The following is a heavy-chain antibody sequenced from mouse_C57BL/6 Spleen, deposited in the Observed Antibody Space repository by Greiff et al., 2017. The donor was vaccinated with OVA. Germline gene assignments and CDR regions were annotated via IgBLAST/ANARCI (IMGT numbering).Heavy chain of an antibody. Sequence: EVKVEESGGGLVKPGGSLKLSCAASGFTFSDYGMHWVRQAPEKGLEWVAYISSGSSTIYYADTVKGRFTISRDNAKNTLFLQMTSLRSEDTAMYYCARGHYGSQFAYWGQGTLVTVSA. D-gene: IGHD1-1*01. V-gene: IGHV5-17*01. CDR3: ARGHYGSQFAY. CDR1: GFTFSDYG. J-gene: IGHJ3*01. CDR2: ISSGSSTI.